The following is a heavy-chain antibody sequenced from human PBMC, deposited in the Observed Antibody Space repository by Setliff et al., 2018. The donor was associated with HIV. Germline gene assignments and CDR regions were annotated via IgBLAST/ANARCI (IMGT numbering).Heavy chain of an antibody. J-gene: IGHJ4*02. CDR1: GFTFSSYE. Sequence: GGSLRLSCAASGFTFSSYEMNWVRQAPGKGLEWVSAISGSGGSTYYADSVKGRFTISRDDSKNTLYLQMNSLRVEDTAVYYCAIDFPASAFYLSSALLTNCWGQGTLVTVSS. V-gene: IGHV3-23*01. D-gene: IGHD3-22*01. CDR3: AIDFPASAFYLSSALLTNC. CDR2: ISGSGGST.